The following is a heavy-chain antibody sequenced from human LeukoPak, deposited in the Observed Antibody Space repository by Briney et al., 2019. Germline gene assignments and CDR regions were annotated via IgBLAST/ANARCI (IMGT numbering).Heavy chain of an antibody. Sequence: GGSLRLSCAASGFTFSSYSMNWVRQAPGKGLEWVSSISSSGSYIYYADSVKGRFTISRDNAKNSLYLQMNSLRAEDTAVYYCAREIPGGSGSFDYWGQGTLVTVSS. CDR2: ISSSGSYI. D-gene: IGHD3-10*01. CDR3: AREIPGGSGSFDY. V-gene: IGHV3-21*01. CDR1: GFTFSSYS. J-gene: IGHJ4*02.